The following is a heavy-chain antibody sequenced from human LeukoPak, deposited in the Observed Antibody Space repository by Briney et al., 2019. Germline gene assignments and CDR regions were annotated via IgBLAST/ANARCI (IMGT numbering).Heavy chain of an antibody. CDR3: ARGTYYDFWSGPSFDY. CDR1: GGSFSGYY. V-gene: IGHV4-59*10. D-gene: IGHD3-3*01. J-gene: IGHJ4*02. Sequence: TSETLSLTCAVYGGSFSGYYWSWIRQPAGKGLEWIGRIYISGSTNYNPSLKSRVPMSVDTSKKQFSLKLSSVTAADTAVYYCARGTYYDFWSGPSFDYWGQGTLVTVSS. CDR2: IYISGST.